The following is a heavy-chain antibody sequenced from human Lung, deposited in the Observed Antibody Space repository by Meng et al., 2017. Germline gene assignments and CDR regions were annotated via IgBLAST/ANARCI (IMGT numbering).Heavy chain of an antibody. V-gene: IGHV4-34*01. Sequence: QVQLALGGAGLLKPSETLSLTCVVSGGSFSDYYWSWIRQPPGKGLEWIGEINHSGSTNYNPSLESRATISVDTSQNNLSLKLSSVTAADSAVYYCARGPTTMAHDIDYWGQGTLVTVSS. CDR2: INHSGST. J-gene: IGHJ4*02. D-gene: IGHD4-11*01. CDR3: ARGPTTMAHDIDY. CDR1: GGSFSDYY.